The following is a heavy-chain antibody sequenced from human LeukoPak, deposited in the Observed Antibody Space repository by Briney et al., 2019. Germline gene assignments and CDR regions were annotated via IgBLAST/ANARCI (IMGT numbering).Heavy chain of an antibody. CDR2: ISSSSSTI. J-gene: IGHJ4*02. CDR3: ARGPAGYDVGH. CDR1: GFTFSSYS. Sequence: GGSLRLSCAASGFTFSSYSMNWVRQAPGKGLEWVSYISSSSSTIYYADSVKGRFTISRDNAKNSLYLQMNSLRAEDTAVYYCARGPAGYDVGHWGQGTLVTVSS. D-gene: IGHD5-12*01. V-gene: IGHV3-48*01.